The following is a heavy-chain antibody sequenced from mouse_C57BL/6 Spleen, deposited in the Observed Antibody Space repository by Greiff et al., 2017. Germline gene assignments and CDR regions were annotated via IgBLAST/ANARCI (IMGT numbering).Heavy chain of an antibody. V-gene: IGHV1-81*01. CDR1: GYTFTSYG. Sequence: VQLQQSGAELARPGASVKLSCKASGYTFTSYGISWVKQRTGQSLEWIGEIYPRSGNTYYNEKFKGKATLTADKSSSTAYMELRSLTSEDSSVYFCARGGGLRRGYAMDYWGQGTSVTVSS. J-gene: IGHJ4*01. D-gene: IGHD2-4*01. CDR2: IYPRSGNT. CDR3: ARGGGLRRGYAMDY.